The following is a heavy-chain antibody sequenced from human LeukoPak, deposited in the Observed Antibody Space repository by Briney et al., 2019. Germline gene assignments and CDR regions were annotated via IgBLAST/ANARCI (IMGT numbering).Heavy chain of an antibody. J-gene: IGHJ4*02. D-gene: IGHD3-10*01. CDR3: ARARTGTYGSGYEMDY. CDR1: GYTFTTYG. Sequence: EASVKVSCKSSGYTFTTYGISWMRQAPGQSLEWMGWISPYNSNTKYAQKLQGRVTMTTDTSTNTAYMELRSLRSDDTAVYYCARARTGTYGSGYEMDYWGQGTLVTVSS. CDR2: ISPYNSNT. V-gene: IGHV1-18*01.